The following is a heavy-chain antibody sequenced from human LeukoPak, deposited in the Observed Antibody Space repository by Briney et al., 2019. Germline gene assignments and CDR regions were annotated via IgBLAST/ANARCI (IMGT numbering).Heavy chain of an antibody. J-gene: IGHJ5*02. CDR2: ISSSSSTI. CDR3: ATWGSPRAYNWFDP. Sequence: GGSLRLSCAASGFTFSSYSMNWVRQAPGKGLEWVSYISSSSSTIYYADSVKGRFTISRDNAKNSLYLQMNSLRAEDTAVYYCATWGSPRAYNWFDPWGQGTLVTVSS. D-gene: IGHD7-27*01. CDR1: GFTFSSYS. V-gene: IGHV3-48*04.